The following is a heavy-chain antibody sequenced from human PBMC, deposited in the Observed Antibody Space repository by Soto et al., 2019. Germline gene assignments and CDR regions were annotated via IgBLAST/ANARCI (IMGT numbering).Heavy chain of an antibody. CDR3: ARRDKAVYYYYGMDV. Sequence: SLKISCKGSGYSFTSYWISWVRQMPGKGLEWMGRIDPSDSYTNYSPSFQGHVTISADKSISTAYLQWSSLKASDTAMYYCARRDKAVYYYYGMDVWGQGTTVTVSS. CDR1: GYSFTSYW. CDR2: IDPSDSYT. D-gene: IGHD5-18*01. V-gene: IGHV5-10-1*01. J-gene: IGHJ6*02.